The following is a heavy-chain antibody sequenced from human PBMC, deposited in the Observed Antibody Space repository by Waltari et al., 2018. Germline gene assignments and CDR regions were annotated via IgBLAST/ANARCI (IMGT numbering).Heavy chain of an antibody. V-gene: IGHV3-30*18. D-gene: IGHD1-26*01. Sequence: QVQLVESGGGVVQPGRSLRLSCAASGFTFSSYGMHWVRQAPGKGLEWVAVIWYDGSKKYYADAVKGRFTISRDNSKNTLYLQMNSLRAEDTAMYYCAKEADSGSYYEAFDIWGQGTMVTVSS. CDR1: GFTFSSYG. J-gene: IGHJ3*02. CDR3: AKEADSGSYYEAFDI. CDR2: IWYDGSKK.